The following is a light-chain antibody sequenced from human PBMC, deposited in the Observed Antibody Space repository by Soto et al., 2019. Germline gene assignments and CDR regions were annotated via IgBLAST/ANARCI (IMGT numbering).Light chain of an antibody. CDR1: QSVSSN. Sequence: EIVMTQSPATLSVSPGERATLSCRASQSVSSNVAWYQQKPGQAPRLLIYGASSRATGIPARFSGSGSGTEFTLTISSLQSEAFAVYYCQQYNNWPPCHFGGGTKVEIK. CDR3: QQYNNWPPCH. J-gene: IGKJ4*01. CDR2: GAS. V-gene: IGKV3-15*01.